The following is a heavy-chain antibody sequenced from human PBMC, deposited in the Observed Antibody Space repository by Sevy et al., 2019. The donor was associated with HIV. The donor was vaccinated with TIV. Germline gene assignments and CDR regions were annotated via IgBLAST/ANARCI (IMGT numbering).Heavy chain of an antibody. CDR2: FDPEDGET. V-gene: IGHV1-24*01. D-gene: IGHD3-16*01. J-gene: IGHJ4*02. Sequence: ASVKVSCKVSGYTLTELSMHWVRQAPGKGLEWMGGFDPEDGETIYAQKFQGRVTMTEDKSNDTAYMELSSLRSEDTAVYYCATGLGWAYYFDYWGQGTLVTVSS. CDR1: GYTLTELS. CDR3: ATGLGWAYYFDY.